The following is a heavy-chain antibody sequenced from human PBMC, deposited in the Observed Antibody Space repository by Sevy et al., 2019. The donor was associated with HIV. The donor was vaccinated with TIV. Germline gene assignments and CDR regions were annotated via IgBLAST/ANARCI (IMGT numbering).Heavy chain of an antibody. D-gene: IGHD1-26*01. CDR1: RFTFSTYA. V-gene: IGHV3-23*01. J-gene: IGHJ3*02. Sequence: GGSLRLSCAASRFTFSTYAMSWVRQAPGKGLEWVSTLSGSGGSTYYADSVKGRFTISRDNSKNTLYLQMNSLRAEDTAVYYCAKRMVGTTTAFDMWGQGTMVTVSS. CDR3: AKRMVGTTTAFDM. CDR2: LSGSGGST.